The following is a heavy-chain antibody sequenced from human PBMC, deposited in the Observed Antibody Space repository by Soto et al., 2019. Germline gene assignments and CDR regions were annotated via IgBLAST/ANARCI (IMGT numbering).Heavy chain of an antibody. CDR3: TTGRDDLLY. V-gene: IGHV3-15*07. D-gene: IGHD1-1*01. J-gene: IGHJ4*02. CDR1: GFTFSKVW. CDR2: IKSKTDGGTT. Sequence: EVQLVESGGGLVKPGGSLRLSCAVSGFTFSKVWMNWVRQAPGKGLEWVGRIKSKTDGGTTDYAAAVKGRFTITRDDSKDTLYLQMNSLKTEDTALYFCTTGRDDLLYWGQGTLVTVSS.